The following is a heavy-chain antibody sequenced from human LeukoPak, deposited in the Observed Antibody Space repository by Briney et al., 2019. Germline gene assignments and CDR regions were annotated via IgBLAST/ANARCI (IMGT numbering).Heavy chain of an antibody. D-gene: IGHD5-12*01. Sequence: PGGSLRLSCAASGFTFSSYSMNWVRQAPGEGLEWVSFISSRSSYIYYADSVKGRFTISRDNAKNSLYLQMNSLRAEDTAVYYCARDSGYGLAFDYWGQGTLVTVSS. J-gene: IGHJ4*02. CDR3: ARDSGYGLAFDY. V-gene: IGHV3-21*01. CDR1: GFTFSSYS. CDR2: ISSRSSYI.